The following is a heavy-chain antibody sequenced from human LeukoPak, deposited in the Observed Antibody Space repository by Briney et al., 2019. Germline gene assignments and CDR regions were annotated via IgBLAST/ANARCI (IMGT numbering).Heavy chain of an antibody. Sequence: GGSLRLSCAASGFTFSSYSMKWVRQAPGKGLEWVSSISSSSSYIYYADSVKGRFTVSRDNAKNSLYLQMNSLRAEDTAVYYCARVRSIAAAGPSIDYWGQGTLVTVSS. V-gene: IGHV3-21*01. CDR2: ISSSSSYI. J-gene: IGHJ4*02. CDR1: GFTFSSYS. D-gene: IGHD6-13*01. CDR3: ARVRSIAAAGPSIDY.